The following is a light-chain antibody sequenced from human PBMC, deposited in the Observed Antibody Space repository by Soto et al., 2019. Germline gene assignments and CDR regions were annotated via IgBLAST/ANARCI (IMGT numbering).Light chain of an antibody. Sequence: SYELTQPPSVSVAPGKTARITCGGNNIGSKSVHWYQQKPGQAPVLVISYDSDRPSGIPERFSGSNSGNTATLSISTVEAGDEADYYCQVWDSNSDHLYVFGTGTKLTVL. J-gene: IGLJ1*01. CDR2: YDS. V-gene: IGLV3-21*04. CDR1: NIGSKS. CDR3: QVWDSNSDHLYV.